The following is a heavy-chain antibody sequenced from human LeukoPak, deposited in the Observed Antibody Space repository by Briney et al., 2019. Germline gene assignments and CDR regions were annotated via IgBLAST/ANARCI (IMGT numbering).Heavy chain of an antibody. V-gene: IGHV3-30*02. CDR1: GFPFSNYG. CDR2: IRYDGSHK. J-gene: IGHJ5*02. D-gene: IGHD2-2*01. CDR3: AKASSASPSCLNA. Sequence: GALGLSFAASGFPFSNYGMYWVRQAPGKGLEWVAVIRYDGSHKYYADSVKGRFTMSRDNSNNTLFLQMNSLRVDDTAIYYCAKASSASPSCLNAWGQGTLVTVSS.